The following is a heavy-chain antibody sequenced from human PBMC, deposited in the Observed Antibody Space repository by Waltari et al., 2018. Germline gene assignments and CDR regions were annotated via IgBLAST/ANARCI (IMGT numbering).Heavy chain of an antibody. CDR2: SYHDGTT. CDR1: GYFINTGFF. D-gene: IGHD2-2*03. CDR3: ARQTLGYCTSAACRRLET. Sequence: QVQLQESGPGLVRPSETLSLTCDVSGYFINTGFFWGWIRQPPGKGRAGIGNSYHDGTTYYNPSLKHRLMISLDASKDQFSLRLNFVDVADTAVYYCARQTLGYCTSAACRRLETWGQGILVTVSS. J-gene: IGHJ5*02. V-gene: IGHV4-38-2*01.